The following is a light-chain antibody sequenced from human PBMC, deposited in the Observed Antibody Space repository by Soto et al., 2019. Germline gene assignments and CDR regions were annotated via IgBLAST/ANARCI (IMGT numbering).Light chain of an antibody. CDR3: HHFGSSRHT. Sequence: EIVLTQSPGTLSLSAGERATLSCSASQSVSSTYLAWYRHKPGQAPRLLIYGASSRAAGIPDRFSGSGSGTDFTLTISRLEPEDFAVYYCHHFGSSRHTFGQGTKVDIK. CDR1: QSVSSTY. V-gene: IGKV3-20*01. CDR2: GAS. J-gene: IGKJ2*01.